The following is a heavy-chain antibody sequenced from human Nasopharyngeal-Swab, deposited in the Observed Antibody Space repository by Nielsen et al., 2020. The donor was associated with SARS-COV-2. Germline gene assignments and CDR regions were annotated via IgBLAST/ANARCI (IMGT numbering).Heavy chain of an antibody. J-gene: IGHJ4*02. CDR2: ISSGGDTM. CDR3: ARDVIGIDY. CDR1: GFTFTNYE. V-gene: IGHV3-48*03. Sequence: GESLKISCAASGFTFTNYEMNWVRQAPGKGLEWVSYISSGGDTMYYADSVRGRFTISSDNAKNSLYLQMNSLRVEDAAVYYCARDVIGIDYLGQGTQVTVSS.